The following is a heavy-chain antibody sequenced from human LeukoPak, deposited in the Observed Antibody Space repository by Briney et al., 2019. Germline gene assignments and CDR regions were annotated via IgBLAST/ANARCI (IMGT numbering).Heavy chain of an antibody. Sequence: SVKVSCKASGGTFSSYAISWVRQAPGQGLEWMGGIIPIFGTANYAQKFQGRVTITADESTSTAYMELSSLRSEDTAVYYCARDGGYCSGGSCYSIYFDYWGQGTLITVSS. J-gene: IGHJ4*02. CDR3: ARDGGYCSGGSCYSIYFDY. CDR1: GGTFSSYA. CDR2: IIPIFGTA. V-gene: IGHV1-69*13. D-gene: IGHD2-15*01.